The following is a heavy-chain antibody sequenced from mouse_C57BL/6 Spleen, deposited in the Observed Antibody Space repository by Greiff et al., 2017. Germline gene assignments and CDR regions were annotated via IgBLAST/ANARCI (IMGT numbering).Heavy chain of an antibody. Sequence: EVHLVESEGGLVQPGSSMKLSCTASGFTFSDYYMAWVRQVPEKGLEWVANINYDGSSTYYLDSLKSRFIISRDNAKNILYLQMSSLKSEDTATYYCARYDYDEYFDVWGTGTTVTVSS. D-gene: IGHD2-4*01. CDR3: ARYDYDEYFDV. CDR2: INYDGSST. V-gene: IGHV5-16*01. CDR1: GFTFSDYY. J-gene: IGHJ1*03.